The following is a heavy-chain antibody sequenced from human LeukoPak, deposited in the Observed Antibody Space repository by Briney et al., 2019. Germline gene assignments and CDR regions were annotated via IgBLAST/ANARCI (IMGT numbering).Heavy chain of an antibody. Sequence: PSETLSLTCTVSGGSISSSSYYWGWIRQPPGKGLEWIGSIYYSGSTYYNPSLKSRVTISVDTSKNQFSLKLSSVTAADTAVYYCARLGLGIAAADAWVFDYWGQGTLVTVSS. J-gene: IGHJ4*02. CDR3: ARLGLGIAAADAWVFDY. CDR1: GGSISSSSYY. D-gene: IGHD6-13*01. CDR2: IYYSGST. V-gene: IGHV4-39*01.